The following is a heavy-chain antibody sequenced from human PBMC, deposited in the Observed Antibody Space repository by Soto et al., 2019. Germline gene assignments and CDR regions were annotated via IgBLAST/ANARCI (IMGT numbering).Heavy chain of an antibody. J-gene: IGHJ4*02. Sequence: ASVKVSCKVSGYTLTELSMHWVRQAPGKGLEWMGGFDPEDGETIYAQKFQGRVTMTEDTSTDTAYMELSSLRSEDTAVYYCATGPVWFGELFYWGQGTLVTVSS. D-gene: IGHD3-10*01. CDR2: FDPEDGET. CDR3: ATGPVWFGELFY. V-gene: IGHV1-24*01. CDR1: GYTLTELS.